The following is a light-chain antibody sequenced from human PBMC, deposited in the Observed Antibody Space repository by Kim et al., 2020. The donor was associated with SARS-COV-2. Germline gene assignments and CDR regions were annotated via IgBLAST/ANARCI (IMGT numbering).Light chain of an antibody. Sequence: ASVGDRVPSPCRASQGISGCCAWYQQEPGKAPKLLIYAASSLQSGVPSRFSGSGSGTDFTLPISSLQPEDFAIYYCQQANSFPLTFGGGTKVDIK. CDR1: QGISGC. CDR2: AAS. J-gene: IGKJ4*01. CDR3: QQANSFPLT. V-gene: IGKV1-12*01.